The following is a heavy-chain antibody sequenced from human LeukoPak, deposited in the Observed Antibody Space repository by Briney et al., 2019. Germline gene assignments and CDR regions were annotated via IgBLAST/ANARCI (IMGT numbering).Heavy chain of an antibody. CDR1: GFTFSSYA. Sequence: GRSLRLSCAASGFTFSSYAMHWVRQAPGKGLEWVAVISYDGSNKYYADSVKGRFTISRDNSKNTLYLQMNSLRAEDTAVYYCARGESSSWYSGHNWFDPWGQGTLVTVSS. D-gene: IGHD6-13*01. V-gene: IGHV3-30-3*01. CDR2: ISYDGSNK. CDR3: ARGESSSWYSGHNWFDP. J-gene: IGHJ5*02.